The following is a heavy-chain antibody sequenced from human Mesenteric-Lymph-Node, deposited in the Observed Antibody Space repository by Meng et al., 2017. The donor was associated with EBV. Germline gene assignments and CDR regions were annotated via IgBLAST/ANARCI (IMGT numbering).Heavy chain of an antibody. D-gene: IGHD1-1*01. Sequence: QVVLVRYVAEVKEPGSSVMVPCKSSGGTLSNSAFRWVRQAPGQGLELVGAIVPNVGTGRYSQKFQGRVTITADRSTNTVYIEVSSLTSEDTAVYYCAMSRAGHWNLLDNWGQGTLVTVSS. CDR3: AMSRAGHWNLLDN. V-gene: IGHV1-69*06. J-gene: IGHJ4*02. CDR1: GGTLSNSA. CDR2: IVPNVGTG.